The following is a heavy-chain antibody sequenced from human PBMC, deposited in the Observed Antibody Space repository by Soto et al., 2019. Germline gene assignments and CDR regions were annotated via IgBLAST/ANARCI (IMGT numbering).Heavy chain of an antibody. CDR2: IYYSGST. D-gene: IGHD3-22*01. Sequence: SETLSLTCTVSGGSISSYYWSWIRQPPGKGLEWIGYIYYSGSTNYNPSLKSRVTISVDTSKNQFSLKLSSVTAADTAVYYCARLNYDSSGCDYWGQGTLVTVSS. J-gene: IGHJ4*02. V-gene: IGHV4-59*08. CDR3: ARLNYDSSGCDY. CDR1: GGSISSYY.